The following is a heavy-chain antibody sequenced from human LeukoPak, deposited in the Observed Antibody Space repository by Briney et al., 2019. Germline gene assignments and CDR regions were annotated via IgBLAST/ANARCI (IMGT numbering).Heavy chain of an antibody. Sequence: GRSLRLSCVASGFIFRSYGIHWVRQAPGKGLEWVTFIHFDGSNEYYADFVKGRFTISRDNSKNTVYLQVNSLRAEDTAVYYCAKDGIMHSNGPPEFDPWGQGTLVSVSS. CDR3: AKDGIMHSNGPPEFDP. V-gene: IGHV3-30*02. CDR1: GFIFRSYG. CDR2: IHFDGSNE. D-gene: IGHD3-16*01. J-gene: IGHJ5*02.